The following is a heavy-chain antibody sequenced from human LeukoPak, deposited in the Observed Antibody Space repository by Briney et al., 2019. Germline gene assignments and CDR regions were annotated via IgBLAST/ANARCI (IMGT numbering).Heavy chain of an antibody. CDR2: ISSSGSDK. J-gene: IGHJ3*02. CDR1: GFPFSDHE. Sequence: PGGSLTLSCAASGFPFSDHEMNWVRQAPGKGLEWVSYISSSGSDKYYPDSVKGRFTISRDNAKNSLYLQMNSLRAEDTAVYYCARRTSGAFAIWGQGTEVPVSS. V-gene: IGHV3-48*03. CDR3: ARRTSGAFAI.